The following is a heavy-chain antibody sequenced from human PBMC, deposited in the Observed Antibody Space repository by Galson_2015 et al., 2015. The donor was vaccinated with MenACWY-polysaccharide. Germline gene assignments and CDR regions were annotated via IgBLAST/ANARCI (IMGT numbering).Heavy chain of an antibody. CDR2: LNHAGRT. D-gene: IGHD3-22*01. V-gene: IGHV4-34*01. CDR3: ARAWSSGYYSDY. CDR1: GGSFTNSF. Sequence: SETLSLTCAVYGGSFTNSFWTWIRQSPEKGLEWLAELNHAGRTTYNPTLRSRVTVSVDPTKNQFSINLTSVTAADTAVYYCARAWSSGYYSDYWGQGIPVTISS. J-gene: IGHJ4*02.